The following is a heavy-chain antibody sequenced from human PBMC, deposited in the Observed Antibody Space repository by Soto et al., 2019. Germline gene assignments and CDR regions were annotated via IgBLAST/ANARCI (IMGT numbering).Heavy chain of an antibody. Sequence: ESLKISCKASGYSFTSYDINWVRQATGQGLEWMGWMNPNSGNTGYAQKFQGRVTMTRNTSISTAYMELSSLRSEDTAVYYCARKSAGLHYYYGMDVWGQGTTVTVSS. V-gene: IGHV1-8*01. D-gene: IGHD6-13*01. J-gene: IGHJ6*02. CDR2: MNPNSGNT. CDR1: GYSFTSYD. CDR3: ARKSAGLHYYYGMDV.